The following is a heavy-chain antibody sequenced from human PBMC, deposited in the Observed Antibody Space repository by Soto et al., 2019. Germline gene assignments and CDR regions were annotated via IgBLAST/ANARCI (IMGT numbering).Heavy chain of an antibody. V-gene: IGHV3-11*01. Sequence: GGSLRLSCAASGFTFSEYYMSWSRQAPGKGLEWVSYISGNGRTIYYADSVKGRFTISRDTAKNSLYLQMNSLRAEDTAVYYCARAHFGPDYWGQGTLVTVSS. CDR2: ISGNGRTI. CDR3: ARAHFGPDY. D-gene: IGHD3-3*01. CDR1: GFTFSEYY. J-gene: IGHJ4*02.